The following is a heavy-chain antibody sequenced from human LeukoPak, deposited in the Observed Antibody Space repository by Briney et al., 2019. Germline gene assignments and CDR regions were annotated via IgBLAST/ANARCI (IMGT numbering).Heavy chain of an antibody. CDR1: GFTFSSYA. J-gene: IGHJ4*02. Sequence: GGSLRLSCAASGFTFSSYAMSWVGQAPGKGLEGVSAISGSGGSTYYADSVKGRFTISRDNSKNTLYLQMNSMRADDTAVYYCAKTPSDSSGYFDYWGQGTLVTVSS. CDR2: ISGSGGST. V-gene: IGHV3-23*01. D-gene: IGHD3-22*01. CDR3: AKTPSDSSGYFDY.